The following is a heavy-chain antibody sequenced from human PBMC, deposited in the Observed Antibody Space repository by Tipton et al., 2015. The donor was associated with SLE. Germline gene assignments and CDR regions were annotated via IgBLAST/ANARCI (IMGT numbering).Heavy chain of an antibody. J-gene: IGHJ5*02. V-gene: IGHV4-34*01. CDR2: INHSGST. D-gene: IGHD3-22*01. CDR1: GGSFSGDY. Sequence: TLSLTCAVYGGSFSGDYWSCIRQPPGKGLEWIGEINHSGSTKYNPSLKSRVTISVDTSKNQFSLKLSSVTAADTAVYYCARHYDSTGFGRDTWFDPWGQGTLVTVSS. CDR3: ARHYDSTGFGRDTWFDP.